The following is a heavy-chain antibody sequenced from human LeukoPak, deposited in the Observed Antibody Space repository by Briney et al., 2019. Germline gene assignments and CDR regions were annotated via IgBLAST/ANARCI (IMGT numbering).Heavy chain of an antibody. V-gene: IGHV3-21*01. Sequence: PGGSLRLSCAGSGFTFRRYSMNWFRQAPGKGLERVSSIISRSTNICCADSVKGRFTISRDNAKNSLYLQMNSLGAEDTAVYYCARDAQWLVPEGYFYYMDVWGKGTTVTVSS. CDR3: ARDAQWLVPEGYFYYMDV. CDR1: GFTFRRYS. J-gene: IGHJ6*03. D-gene: IGHD6-19*01. CDR2: IISRSTNI.